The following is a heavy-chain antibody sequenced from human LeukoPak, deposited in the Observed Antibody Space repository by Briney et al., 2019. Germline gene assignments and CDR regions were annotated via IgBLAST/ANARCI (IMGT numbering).Heavy chain of an antibody. V-gene: IGHV1-2*04. CDR2: INPNSGGT. CDR3: ASEGLLRYYYYMDV. CDR1: GYTFTCYY. Sequence: ASVKVSCKASGYTFTCYYMHWVRQAPGQGLEWMGWINPNSGGTNYAQKLQGWVTMTRDTPISTAYMELSRLRSDDTAVYYCASEGLLRYYYYMDVWGKGTTVTVSS. D-gene: IGHD3-3*01. J-gene: IGHJ6*03.